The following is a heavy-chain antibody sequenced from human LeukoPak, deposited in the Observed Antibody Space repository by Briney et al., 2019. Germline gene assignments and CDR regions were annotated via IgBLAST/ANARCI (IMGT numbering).Heavy chain of an antibody. CDR2: VNQEGSKK. Sequence: PGGSLRLSCAASGFTFSLYWMSWVRQVPGKGLEWVANVNQEGSKKYYVDSVKGRFTISRDNAKNSLYLQMNSLRAEDTAVYYCARESKRGYSYGGDYWGQGTLVTVSS. V-gene: IGHV3-7*01. CDR3: ARESKRGYSYGGDY. J-gene: IGHJ4*02. D-gene: IGHD5-18*01. CDR1: GFTFSLYW.